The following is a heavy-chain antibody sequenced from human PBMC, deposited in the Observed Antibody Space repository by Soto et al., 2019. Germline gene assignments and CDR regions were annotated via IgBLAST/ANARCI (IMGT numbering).Heavy chain of an antibody. CDR3: AKYRWGATTVTSIN. CDR1: GFTFSSYP. V-gene: IGHV3-23*01. CDR2: ISGTSDMT. J-gene: IGHJ1*01. D-gene: IGHD4-4*01. Sequence: GGSLRLSCVGSGFTFSSYPMNWVRQAPGKGLEWVSAISGTSDMTYYANSVTGRFTISRDNSKNTLYLQASSLRVEDTAIYYCAKYRWGATTVTSINWGRGTMVTVYS.